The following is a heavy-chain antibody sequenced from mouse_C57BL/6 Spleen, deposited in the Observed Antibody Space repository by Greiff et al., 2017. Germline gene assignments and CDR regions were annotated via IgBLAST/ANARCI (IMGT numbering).Heavy chain of an antibody. CDR2: IYPGDGDT. J-gene: IGHJ3*01. D-gene: IGHD3-2*02. CDR3: APARSSGPAGLAY. Sequence: QVQLQQSGPELVKPGASVKISCKASGYAFSSSWMNWVKQRPGKGLEWIGRIYPGDGDTNYNGKFKGKATLTADKSSSAAYMQLSSLTSEDSAVYCCAPARSSGPAGLAYWGQGTLVTVSA. CDR1: GYAFSSSW. V-gene: IGHV1-82*01.